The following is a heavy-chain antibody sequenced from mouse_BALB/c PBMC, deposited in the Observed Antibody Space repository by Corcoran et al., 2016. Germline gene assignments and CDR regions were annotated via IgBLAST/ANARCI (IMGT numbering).Heavy chain of an antibody. V-gene: IGHV1-18*01. D-gene: IGHD1-1*01. CDR3: ARGYGSSNWYFDV. Sequence: EVQLQQSGPELVKPGASMKISCKASGYSFTGYTMNWVKQSNGKNLEWIGLINPYNGGTSYNQKFKGTATLTVDKSSSTAYMELLSLTSEDSAVYYCARGYGSSNWYFDVWGAGTTVTVSS. CDR2: INPYNGGT. CDR1: GYSFTGYT. J-gene: IGHJ1*01.